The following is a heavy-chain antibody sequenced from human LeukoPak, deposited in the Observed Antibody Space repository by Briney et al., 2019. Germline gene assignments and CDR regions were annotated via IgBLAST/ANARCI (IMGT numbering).Heavy chain of an antibody. CDR1: GFTFSSYW. V-gene: IGHV4-39*01. J-gene: IGHJ4*02. D-gene: IGHD3-22*01. CDR3: ASLGMYYDSSGYYYVVDY. Sequence: GSLRLSCAASGFTFSSYWMSWVRQPPGKGLEWIGSIYYSGSTYYNPSLKSRVTISVDTSKNQFSLKLSSVTAADTAVYYCASLGMYYDSSGYYYVVDYWGQGTLVTVSS. CDR2: IYYSGST.